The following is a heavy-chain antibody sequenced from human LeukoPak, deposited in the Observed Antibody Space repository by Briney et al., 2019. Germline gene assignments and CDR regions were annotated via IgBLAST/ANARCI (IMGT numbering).Heavy chain of an antibody. Sequence: SETLSLTCTVSGGSISSYYWSWIRQPAGKGLEWIGYIYYSGSTYYNPSLKSRVTISVDTSKNQFSLKLSSVTAADTAVYYCARDSGYYDSSPTFDYWGQGTLVTVSS. CDR1: GGSISSYY. D-gene: IGHD3-22*01. CDR2: IYYSGST. J-gene: IGHJ4*02. CDR3: ARDSGYYDSSPTFDY. V-gene: IGHV4-59*06.